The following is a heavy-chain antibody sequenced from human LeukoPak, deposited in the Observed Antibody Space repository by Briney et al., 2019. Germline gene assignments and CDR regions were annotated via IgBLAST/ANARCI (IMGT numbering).Heavy chain of an antibody. CDR3: AGDYGGNSGAFDI. V-gene: IGHV1-69*05. J-gene: IGHJ3*02. Sequence: SVKVSRKASGGTFSSYAISWVRQAPGQGLEWMGRIIPIFGTANYAQKFQGRVTITTDESTSTAYMELSSLRSEDTAVYYCAGDYGGNSGAFDIWGQGAMVTVSS. CDR2: IIPIFGTA. D-gene: IGHD4-23*01. CDR1: GGTFSSYA.